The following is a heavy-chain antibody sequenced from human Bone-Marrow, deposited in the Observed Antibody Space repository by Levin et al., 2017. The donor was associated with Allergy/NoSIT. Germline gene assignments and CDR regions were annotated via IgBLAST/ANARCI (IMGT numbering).Heavy chain of an antibody. D-gene: IGHD6-25*01. CDR3: AREGAAKFDS. CDR2: IYHRGST. V-gene: IGHV4-61*01. CDR1: GGSVSHDSYY. Sequence: GSLRLSCTVSGGSVSHDSYYWSWIRQPPGKGLEWIGYIYHRGSTSYNPSLKGRITISVDSSKSQFSLKLSSVTAADTAVYYCAREGAAKFDSWGQGMLVTVSS. J-gene: IGHJ4*02.